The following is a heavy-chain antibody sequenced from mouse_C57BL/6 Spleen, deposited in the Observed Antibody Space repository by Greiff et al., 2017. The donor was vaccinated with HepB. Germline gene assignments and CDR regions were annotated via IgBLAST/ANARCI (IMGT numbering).Heavy chain of an antibody. CDR3: ARLYDYDYFDY. J-gene: IGHJ2*01. Sequence: EVQGVESGGGLVQPGGSLKLSCAASGFTFSDYYMYWVRQTPEKRLEWVAYISNGGGSTYYPDTVKGRYTISRDHAKNTLYLQMSRMKSEDTAMYYCARLYDYDYFDYWGQGTTLTVSS. D-gene: IGHD2-4*01. V-gene: IGHV5-12*01. CDR1: GFTFSDYY. CDR2: ISNGGGST.